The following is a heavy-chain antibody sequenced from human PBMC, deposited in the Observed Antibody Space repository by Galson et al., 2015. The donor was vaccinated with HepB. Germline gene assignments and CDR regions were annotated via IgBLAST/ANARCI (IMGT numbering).Heavy chain of an antibody. CDR3: AKNRYCSSTNCYHNFDY. Sequence: SVKVSCKASGYTFTSYYMHWVRQAPGQGLEWVGIIKHSGGGKTYAQKFQDRITMTRDTSTSTVYMELSSLRSEDTAVYFCAKNRYCSSTNCYHNFDYWGQGTLVTVSS. J-gene: IGHJ4*02. CDR2: IKHSGGGK. CDR1: GYTFTSYY. V-gene: IGHV1-46*01. D-gene: IGHD2-2*01.